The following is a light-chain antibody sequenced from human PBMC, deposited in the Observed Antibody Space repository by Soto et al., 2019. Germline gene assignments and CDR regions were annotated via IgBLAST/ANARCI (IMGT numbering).Light chain of an antibody. V-gene: IGKV3-20*01. J-gene: IGKJ1*01. CDR2: GAS. CDR1: QSVSNNY. CDR3: QHYNSYSEA. Sequence: EIVLTQSPGTLSLSPGERATLSCRASQSVSNNYLSWYQQKPGPAPRLLIYGASNRATGIPDRFSGSGSGSDFTLTISRLEPEDFATYYCQHYNSYSEAFGQGTKVDIK.